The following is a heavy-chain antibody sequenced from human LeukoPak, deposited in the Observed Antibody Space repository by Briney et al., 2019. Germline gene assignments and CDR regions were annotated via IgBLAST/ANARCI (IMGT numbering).Heavy chain of an antibody. Sequence: GGSLRLSCAASGFTFSSYSMNWVRQAPGKGLDWVSSISSSSSYIYYADSVKGRFTISRDNAKNSLYLQMNSLRAEDTAVYYCARGVVPAAMITWFDPWGQGTLVTVSS. J-gene: IGHJ5*02. CDR3: ARGVVPAAMITWFDP. CDR1: GFTFSSYS. V-gene: IGHV3-21*01. D-gene: IGHD2-2*01. CDR2: ISSSSSYI.